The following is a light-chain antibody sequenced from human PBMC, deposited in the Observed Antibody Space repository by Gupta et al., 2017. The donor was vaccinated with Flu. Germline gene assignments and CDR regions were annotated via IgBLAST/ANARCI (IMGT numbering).Light chain of an antibody. V-gene: IGKV3-15*01. CDR1: QSVSSN. J-gene: IGKJ2*03. Sequence: EIVMTQSPATLSVSPGERATLSCRASQSVSSNLAWYQQKPGQAPRLLIYGASTRATAIPARFSGSGSGTDFTLTISSLQSEDFAVYFCQQYNDYLSYSFGQGTKLEIK. CDR2: GAS. CDR3: QQYNDYLSYS.